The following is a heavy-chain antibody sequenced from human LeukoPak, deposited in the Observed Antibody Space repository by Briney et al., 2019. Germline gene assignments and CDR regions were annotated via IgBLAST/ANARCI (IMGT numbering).Heavy chain of an antibody. Sequence: SETLSLTCTVTGGSISSYYWSWIRQPPGKGLEWIGYIYYSGSTNYNPSLKSRVTISVDTSKNQFSLKLSSVTAADTAVYYCARHSIVGQWLVPFDYWGQGTLVTVSS. CDR2: IYYSGST. CDR1: GGSISSYY. V-gene: IGHV4-59*08. CDR3: ARHSIVGQWLVPFDY. J-gene: IGHJ4*02. D-gene: IGHD6-19*01.